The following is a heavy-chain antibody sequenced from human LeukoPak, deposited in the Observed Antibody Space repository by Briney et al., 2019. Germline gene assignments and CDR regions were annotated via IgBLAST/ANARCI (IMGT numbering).Heavy chain of an antibody. J-gene: IGHJ4*02. CDR1: GGSISSSY. V-gene: IGHV4-59*01. D-gene: IGHD1-26*01. Sequence: SETLSLTCTVSGGSISSSYRSWIRQSPGKGLEWIGYIYYSGSTSYNPSLKSRVTMSVDTSKNQFSLNLSSVTAADTAVYYCAILRGSYFDYWGQGSLVIVSS. CDR3: AILRGSYFDY. CDR2: IYYSGST.